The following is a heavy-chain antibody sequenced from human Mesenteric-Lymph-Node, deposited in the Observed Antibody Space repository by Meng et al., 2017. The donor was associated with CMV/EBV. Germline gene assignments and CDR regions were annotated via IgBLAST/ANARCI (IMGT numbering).Heavy chain of an antibody. CDR3: AREIYGDYGNYYGMDI. CDR1: GFTFTSYS. D-gene: IGHD4-17*01. Sequence: ESLKISCAASGFTFTSYSMNWVRQAPGKGLEWIGEINHGGSTKYNPSLKTRVTISVATSSNQFSLKLNSVTAADTAVYYCAREIYGDYGNYYGMDIWGQGTTVTVSS. V-gene: IGHV4-34*01. CDR2: INHGGST. J-gene: IGHJ6*02.